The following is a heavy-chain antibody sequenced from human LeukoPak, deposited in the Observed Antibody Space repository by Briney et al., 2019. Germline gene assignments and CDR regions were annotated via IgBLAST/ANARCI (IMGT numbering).Heavy chain of an antibody. Sequence: SETLSLTYTVSGGSISSYYWSWIRQPPGKGLEWIGYIYYSGSTNYNPSLKSRVTISVDTSKNQFSLKLSSVTAADTAVYYCARGNWGSPWGWYFDLWGRGTLVTVSS. J-gene: IGHJ2*01. V-gene: IGHV4-59*12. D-gene: IGHD7-27*01. CDR1: GGSISSYY. CDR3: ARGNWGSPWGWYFDL. CDR2: IYYSGST.